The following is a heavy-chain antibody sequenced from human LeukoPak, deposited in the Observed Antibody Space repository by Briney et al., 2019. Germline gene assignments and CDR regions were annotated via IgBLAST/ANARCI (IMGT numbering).Heavy chain of an antibody. V-gene: IGHV3-23*01. Sequence: GGSLRLSCAASGFTFSSYAMSWVRQVPGKGLEWVSAISGSGGSTYYADSVKGRFTISRDNSKNTLYLQMNSLRAEDTAVYYCARVLRIYSSGWYSLGYWGQGTLVTVSS. CDR1: GFTFSSYA. J-gene: IGHJ4*02. CDR3: ARVLRIYSSGWYSLGY. D-gene: IGHD6-19*01. CDR2: ISGSGGST.